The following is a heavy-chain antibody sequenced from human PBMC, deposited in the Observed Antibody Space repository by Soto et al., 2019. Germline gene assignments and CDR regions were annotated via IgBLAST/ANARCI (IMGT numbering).Heavy chain of an antibody. CDR1: GFTFSDYY. D-gene: IGHD3-3*01. CDR2: ISSSGSTI. J-gene: IGHJ6*03. Sequence: GGSLRLSCAASGFTFSDYYMSWIRQAPGKGLEWVSYISSSGSTIYYADSVKGRFTISRDNAKNSLYLQMNSLRAEDTAVYYCARDRQETYDFWSGYPPYYYYYMDVWGKGTTVTVSS. V-gene: IGHV3-11*01. CDR3: ARDRQETYDFWSGYPPYYYYYMDV.